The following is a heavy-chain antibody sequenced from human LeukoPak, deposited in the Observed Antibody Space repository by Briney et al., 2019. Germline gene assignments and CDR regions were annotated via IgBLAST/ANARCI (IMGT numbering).Heavy chain of an antibody. CDR3: ARGTDTKPFWSGYWVDV. V-gene: IGHV3-30*03. D-gene: IGHD3-3*01. Sequence: PGRSLRLSCAASGFTSSSSAMHWVRQAPGKGLEWVAVISYDESNKYYADSVKGRFTISRDNSKNTLYLQMNSLRAEDTAVYYCARGTDTKPFWSGYWVDVWGQGTTVTVSS. CDR2: ISYDESNK. CDR1: GFTSSSSA. J-gene: IGHJ6*02.